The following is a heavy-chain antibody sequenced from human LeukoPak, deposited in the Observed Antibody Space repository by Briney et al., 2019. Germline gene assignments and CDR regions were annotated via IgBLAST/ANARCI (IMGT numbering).Heavy chain of an antibody. CDR2: IIPIFGTA. CDR3: ARDQGQYQLLSGWFDP. Sequence: SVKVSCKASGYTFTSYAISWVRQAPGQGLEWMGGIIPIFGTANYAQKFQGRVTITADESTSTAHMELSSLRSEDTAVYYCARDQGQYQLLSGWFDPWGQGTLVTVSS. CDR1: GYTFTSYA. V-gene: IGHV1-69*13. D-gene: IGHD2-2*01. J-gene: IGHJ5*02.